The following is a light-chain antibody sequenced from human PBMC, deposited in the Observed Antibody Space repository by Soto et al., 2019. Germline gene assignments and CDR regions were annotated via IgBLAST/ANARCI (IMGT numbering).Light chain of an antibody. CDR2: GAS. CDR3: QQYGSSRT. Sequence: EIVPTQSPGTLSLSPGERATLSCRASQSVSSSYLAWYQQKPGQAPRLLIYGASSRATGIPDRFSGSGSGTDFTLTISRLEPEYFAVYYCQQYGSSRTFGQGTKVEIK. V-gene: IGKV3-20*01. J-gene: IGKJ1*01. CDR1: QSVSSSY.